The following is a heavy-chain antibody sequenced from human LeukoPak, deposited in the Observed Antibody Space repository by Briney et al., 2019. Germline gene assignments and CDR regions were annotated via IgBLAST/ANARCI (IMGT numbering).Heavy chain of an antibody. D-gene: IGHD2-8*01. J-gene: IGHJ5*02. CDR1: GGSLSSYY. Sequence: PSETLPLTCTVSGGSLSSYYRSLIRQPAGKGLEWIGRIYTSGSTNYNPSLKSRVTLSIDTSKNQFTLKLRSVTAADTAVYYCARGRCTNGVCYGGPAYNWFDPWGQGTLVTVSS. CDR3: ARGRCTNGVCYGGPAYNWFDP. CDR2: IYTSGST. V-gene: IGHV4-4*07.